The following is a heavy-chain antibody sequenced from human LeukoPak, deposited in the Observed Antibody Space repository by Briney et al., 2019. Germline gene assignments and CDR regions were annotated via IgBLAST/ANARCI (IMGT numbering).Heavy chain of an antibody. V-gene: IGHV1-2*02. CDR2: INPNSGGT. D-gene: IGHD5-24*01. CDR3: ARANRQRWLQLYYFDY. CDR1: GYTFTGYY. Sequence: GASVKVSCKAYGYTFTGYYMHWVRQAPGQGLEWMGWINPNSGGTNYAQKFQGRVTMTRDTSISTAYMELSRLRSDDTAVYYCARANRQRWLQLYYFDYWGQGTLVTVSS. J-gene: IGHJ4*02.